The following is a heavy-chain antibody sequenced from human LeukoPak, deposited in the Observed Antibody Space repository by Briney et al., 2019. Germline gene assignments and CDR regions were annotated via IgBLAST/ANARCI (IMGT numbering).Heavy chain of an antibody. J-gene: IGHJ4*02. Sequence: ASVKVSCKASGYTFISYFIHWVRQAPGQGLEWMGVINPRSGSTTYAQNFQGTVTMTRDTSTSTVYVELSSLRSEDTAVYYCAREGDAYKDFDYWGQGTLVTVSS. CDR3: AREGDAYKDFDY. D-gene: IGHD5-24*01. CDR2: INPRSGST. V-gene: IGHV1-46*01. CDR1: GYTFISYF.